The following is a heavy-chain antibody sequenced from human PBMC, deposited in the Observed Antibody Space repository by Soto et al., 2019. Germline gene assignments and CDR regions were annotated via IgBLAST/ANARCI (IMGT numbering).Heavy chain of an antibody. CDR1: GFRFTNNW. Sequence: GWSLRLSCAASGFRFTNNWMSWVRQAPGKGPEWVANIKQDGSEKYYVDSVKGRFTISRDNAKNSLYLQMNSLRAEDTAMYYCATRPRRNERDGYFGVFEYWGGGALVTVSS. J-gene: IGHJ4*02. CDR2: IKQDGSEK. D-gene: IGHD3-22*01. CDR3: ATRPRRNERDGYFGVFEY. V-gene: IGHV3-7*01.